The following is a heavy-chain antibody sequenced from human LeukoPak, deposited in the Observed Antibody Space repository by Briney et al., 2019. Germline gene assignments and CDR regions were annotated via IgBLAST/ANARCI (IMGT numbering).Heavy chain of an antibody. J-gene: IGHJ4*02. CDR1: AFIFSGHW. V-gene: IGHV3-7*03. CDR2: IEEDGSER. CDR3: ARDLGYCTNGVCHTGFDY. D-gene: IGHD2-8*01. Sequence: PGGSLRLSCEGSAFIFSGHWMNWVSQTPGKGLEWVASIEEDGSERQYVDSVKGRFSISRDNTKGSLFLQLNSLRAEDTAVYYCARDLGYCTNGVCHTGFDYWGQGTLVAVSS.